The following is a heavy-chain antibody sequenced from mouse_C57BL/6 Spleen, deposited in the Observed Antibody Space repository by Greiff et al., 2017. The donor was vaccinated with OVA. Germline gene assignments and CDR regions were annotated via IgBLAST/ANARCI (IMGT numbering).Heavy chain of an antibody. CDR2: IYPGSGST. J-gene: IGHJ2*01. Sequence: QVQLQQPGAELVKPGASVKMSCKASGYTFTSYWITWVKQRPGQGLEWIGDIYPGSGSTNYNEQFKSKATLTLDTSSSTAYMQLSSLTSEDSAVYSCARGGTTVVATDFDYWGQGTTLTVSS. D-gene: IGHD1-1*01. CDR1: GYTFTSYW. V-gene: IGHV1-55*01. CDR3: ARGGTTVVATDFDY.